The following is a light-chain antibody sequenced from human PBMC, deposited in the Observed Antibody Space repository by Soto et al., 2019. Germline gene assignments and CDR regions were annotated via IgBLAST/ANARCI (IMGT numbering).Light chain of an antibody. CDR3: QQYNSYPFT. CDR1: QSISRY. V-gene: IGKV1-39*01. CDR2: AAS. J-gene: IGKJ4*01. Sequence: DIQMTHSPSSLSASVADRVAITCPASQSISRYLNWYQQKPGKAPKIMIYAASSLQSGVPSRFSGSGSGTDFTLTISSLQPEDVATYYCQQYNSYPFTLGGGTKVDIK.